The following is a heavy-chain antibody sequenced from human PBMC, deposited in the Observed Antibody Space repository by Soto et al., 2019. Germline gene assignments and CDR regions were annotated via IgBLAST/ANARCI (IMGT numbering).Heavy chain of an antibody. Sequence: SQTLSITCAISGGSVSSNSAAWNWIRLSPSRGLEWLARTYYRSRWYNDYAVSVRSRITVNADTSKNQFSLQLTSVTPEDTAIYYCAGTTSHHWLYMDVWGRGTTVTVSS. CDR3: AGTTSHHWLYMDV. J-gene: IGHJ6*03. CDR1: GGSVSSNSAA. V-gene: IGHV6-1*01. CDR2: TYYRSRWYN. D-gene: IGHD1-1*01.